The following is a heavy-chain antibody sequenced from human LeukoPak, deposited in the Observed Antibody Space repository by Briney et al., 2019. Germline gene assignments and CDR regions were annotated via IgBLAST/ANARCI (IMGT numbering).Heavy chain of an antibody. CDR1: GGTFSSYS. Sequence: SVKVSCKASGGTFSSYSISWVRQAPGQGLEWMGGIIPISGPTKYAQKFQGRVTITADESTSTAYMELSNLRSEDTAVYYCAREVTGTTVWGQGTTVTVSS. CDR2: IIPISGPT. J-gene: IGHJ6*02. D-gene: IGHD1-7*01. CDR3: AREVTGTTV. V-gene: IGHV1-69*13.